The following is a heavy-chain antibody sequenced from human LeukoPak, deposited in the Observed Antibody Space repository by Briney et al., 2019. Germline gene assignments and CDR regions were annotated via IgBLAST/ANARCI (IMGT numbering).Heavy chain of an antibody. V-gene: IGHV5-51*01. J-gene: IGHJ6*02. CDR3: ARRNSYYAMDV. CDR2: ISPGDSDT. Sequence: GESLKISCKGSGYSFTSYWIGWVRQMPGKGLEWMGIISPGDSDTRYSPSFQGHVTMSADKSINTAYLQWSSLKASDTAMYYCARRNSYYAMDVWGQGTTVTVSS. CDR1: GYSFTSYW.